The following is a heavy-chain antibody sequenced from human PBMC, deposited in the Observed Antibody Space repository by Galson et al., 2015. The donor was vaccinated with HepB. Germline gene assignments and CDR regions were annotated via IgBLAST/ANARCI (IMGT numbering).Heavy chain of an antibody. Sequence: SLRLSCAASGFTFSNYGMTWVRQAPGKGLEWVSLIDGRGRRTYYADSVKGRFTISRDNSEDTLYLQMKSLRADDTAVYYCAKGEYSNALDYWGQGSLVTVSS. CDR3: AKGEYSNALDY. J-gene: IGHJ4*02. CDR2: IDGRGRRT. D-gene: IGHD4-11*01. V-gene: IGHV3-23*01. CDR1: GFTFSNYG.